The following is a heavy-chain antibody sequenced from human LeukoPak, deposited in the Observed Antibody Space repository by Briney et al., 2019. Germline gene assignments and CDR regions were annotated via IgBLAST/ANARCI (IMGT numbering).Heavy chain of an antibody. D-gene: IGHD5-24*01. V-gene: IGHV3-21*01. CDR1: GFTFSSYS. J-gene: IGHJ4*02. Sequence: PGGSLRLSCAASGFTFSSYSMNWVRQAPGKGLEWVSSISSSSSYIYYADSVKGRFTISRDNAKNSLYLQMNSLRAEDTAVYYCARDYFRRDGYNPLKYWGQGTLVTVSS. CDR3: ARDYFRRDGYNPLKY. CDR2: ISSSSSYI.